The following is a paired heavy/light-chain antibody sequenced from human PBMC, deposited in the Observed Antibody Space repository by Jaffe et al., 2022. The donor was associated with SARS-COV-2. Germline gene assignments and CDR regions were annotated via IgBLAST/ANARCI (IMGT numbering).Light chain of an antibody. V-gene: IGLV2-23*02. CDR1: SSDVGSYNL. CDR2: EVN. Sequence: QSALTQPASVSGSPGQSITISCTGTSSDVGSYNLVSWYQQHPGKAPKVMIYEVNKRPSGVSHRFSGSKSGNTASLTISGLQAEDEADYYCCSYAGSRILVFGGGTKLTVL. J-gene: IGLJ2*01. CDR3: CSYAGSRILV.
Heavy chain of an antibody. CDR1: GGSISSSNW. V-gene: IGHV4-4*02. CDR2: IYHSGST. D-gene: IGHD2-15*01. Sequence: QVQLQESGPGLVTPSGTLSLTCAVSGGSISSSNWWTWVRQPPGKGLEWIGEIYHSGSTNYNPSLKSRVTISIDTSKNQFSLKLSSVTAADTAVYYCARGDRFCSGSNCYRYYFDYWGQGTLVTVSS. J-gene: IGHJ4*02. CDR3: ARGDRFCSGSNCYRYYFDY.